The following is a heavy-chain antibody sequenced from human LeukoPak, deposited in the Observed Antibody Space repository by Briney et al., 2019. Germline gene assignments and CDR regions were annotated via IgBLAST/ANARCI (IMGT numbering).Heavy chain of an antibody. CDR1: GFSFSGYN. CDR2: ISSSGTTV. J-gene: IGHJ4*02. V-gene: IGHV3-48*02. CDR3: VMVRGVSFDY. Sequence: GGSRRLSCAASGFSFSGYNMNWARQAPGKGLEWVSYISSSGTTVYYADSVKGRFTISRDNAKNSLYLQMNSLRDEDTAVYYCVMVRGVSFDYWGQGTQVTVSS. D-gene: IGHD3-10*01.